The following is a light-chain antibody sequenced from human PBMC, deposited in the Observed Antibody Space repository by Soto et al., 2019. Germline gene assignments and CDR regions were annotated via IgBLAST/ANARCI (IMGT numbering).Light chain of an antibody. Sequence: QSVLTQPPSVSSAPGQKVTISCSGSSSNIGNNYVFWYQQLPGTAPKLLIYDNDKRPSGIPDRFSGSKSGTSATLGITGLQTGDEADYYCAAWDRSLSVGVFGGGTKLNVL. CDR1: SSNIGNNY. V-gene: IGLV1-51*01. J-gene: IGLJ2*01. CDR2: DND. CDR3: AAWDRSLSVGV.